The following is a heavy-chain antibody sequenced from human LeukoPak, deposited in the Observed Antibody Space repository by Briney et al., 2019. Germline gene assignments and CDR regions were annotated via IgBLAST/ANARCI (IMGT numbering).Heavy chain of an antibody. CDR3: ARAQRALVRVPPAY. D-gene: IGHD5-24*01. V-gene: IGHV1-46*01. CDR1: GYTFTIYY. J-gene: IGHJ4*02. Sequence: ASVNVSCKASGYTFTIYYMHWVRQSLGQGLEWMGIINPSGGSTSYAQKIQGRVTMTTDTSTSTVYMELSSLRSEDTAVYYCARAQRALVRVPPAYWGQGTLVTVSS. CDR2: INPSGGST.